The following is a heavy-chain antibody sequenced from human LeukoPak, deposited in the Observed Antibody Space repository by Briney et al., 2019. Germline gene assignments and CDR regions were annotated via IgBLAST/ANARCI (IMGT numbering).Heavy chain of an antibody. Sequence: SETLSLTCGVSGGSISSGGFSWSWIRQPPGKGLEWIGYIYHSGSTYYKPSLKSRVTISIDRSKNYSSLNLSSVTAADTAVYYCARRQTYCSSTSCYYNWFDPWGQGTLVTVSS. CDR1: GGSISSGGFS. V-gene: IGHV4-30-2*01. D-gene: IGHD2-2*01. CDR2: IYHSGST. J-gene: IGHJ5*02. CDR3: ARRQTYCSSTSCYYNWFDP.